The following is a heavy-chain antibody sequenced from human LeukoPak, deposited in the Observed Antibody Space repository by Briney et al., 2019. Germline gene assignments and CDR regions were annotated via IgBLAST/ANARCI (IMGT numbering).Heavy chain of an antibody. Sequence: ASVKVSCKASGYTFTGYYMHWVRQAPGQGLEWMGWINPNSGGTNYAQKFQGRVTMTRDTSISTAYMELSRLRSDDTAVYYCARGGPPVQKHCGGDCYPVDYWGQGTLVTVSS. CDR3: ARGGPPVQKHCGGDCYPVDY. J-gene: IGHJ4*02. V-gene: IGHV1-2*02. CDR2: INPNSGGT. D-gene: IGHD2-21*02. CDR1: GYTFTGYY.